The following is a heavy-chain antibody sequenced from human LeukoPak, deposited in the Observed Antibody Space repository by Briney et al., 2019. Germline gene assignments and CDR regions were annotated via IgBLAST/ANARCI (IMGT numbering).Heavy chain of an antibody. CDR3: TRNPGGLPVDY. D-gene: IGHD1-26*01. Sequence: KTGGSLRLSCAASGFTFSSYSMNWVRQAPGKGLEWVSSISSSSSYIYYADSVKGRFTISRDNAKNSLYLQMNSLRAEDTAVYYCTRNPGGLPVDYWGQGTLVTVSS. CDR1: GFTFSSYS. CDR2: ISSSSSYI. J-gene: IGHJ4*02. V-gene: IGHV3-21*04.